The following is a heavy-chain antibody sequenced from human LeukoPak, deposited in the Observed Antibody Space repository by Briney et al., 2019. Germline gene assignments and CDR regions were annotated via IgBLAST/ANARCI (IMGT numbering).Heavy chain of an antibody. D-gene: IGHD6-19*01. V-gene: IGHV4-59*01. J-gene: IGHJ5*02. Sequence: MTSETLSLTCTVSGGSISSYYWSWIRRPPGKGLEWIGYIYYSGSTNYNPSLKSRVTISVDTSKNQFSLKLSSVTAADTAVYYCARVGRQWLVDVYWFDPWGQGTLVTVSS. CDR1: GGSISSYY. CDR2: IYYSGST. CDR3: ARVGRQWLVDVYWFDP.